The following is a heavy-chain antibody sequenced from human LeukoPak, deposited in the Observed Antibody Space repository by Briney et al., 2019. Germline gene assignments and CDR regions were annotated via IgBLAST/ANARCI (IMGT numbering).Heavy chain of an antibody. V-gene: IGHV3-21*04. Sequence: GGSLRLSCAASGFTFSTYGMHWVRQAPGKGLEWVSYISSGSSYTNYADSVRGRFSISRDNAKNSLYLQMNSLRAEDTAVYYCARGGYYNSGSTDYWGHGTLVTVSS. J-gene: IGHJ4*01. CDR1: GFTFSTYG. CDR2: ISSGSSYT. D-gene: IGHD3-10*01. CDR3: ARGGYYNSGSTDY.